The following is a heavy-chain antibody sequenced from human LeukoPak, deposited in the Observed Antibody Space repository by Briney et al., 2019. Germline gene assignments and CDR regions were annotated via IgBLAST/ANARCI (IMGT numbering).Heavy chain of an antibody. J-gene: IGHJ6*03. CDR3: ARQGGYSGYGHPYYYYYYYMDV. D-gene: IGHD5-12*01. V-gene: IGHV4-34*01. Sequence: KSSEALSLTCAVYGGSFSGYYWSWIRQPPGKGLEWIGEINHSGSTNYNPSLKSRVTISVDTSKNQFSLKLSSVTAADTAVYYCARQGGYSGYGHPYYYYYYYMDVWGKGTTVTISS. CDR1: GGSFSGYY. CDR2: INHSGST.